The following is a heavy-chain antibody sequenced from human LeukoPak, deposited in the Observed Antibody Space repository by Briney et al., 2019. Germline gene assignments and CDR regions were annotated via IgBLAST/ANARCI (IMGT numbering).Heavy chain of an antibody. CDR3: ARLLSGN. D-gene: IGHD2-15*01. Sequence: GGSLTLSCAASGFTLSSYAMHWVRQAPGKGLEWVAVISYDGSNKYYADSEKRRFTISRDNSKNTLYLQINSLRAEDTAVYYCARLLSGNWGQGTLVTVSS. CDR2: ISYDGSNK. V-gene: IGHV3-30-3*01. CDR1: GFTLSSYA. J-gene: IGHJ4*02.